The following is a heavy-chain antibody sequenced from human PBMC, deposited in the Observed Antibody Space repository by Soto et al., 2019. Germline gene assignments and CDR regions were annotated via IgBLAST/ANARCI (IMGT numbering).Heavy chain of an antibody. D-gene: IGHD5-12*01. Sequence: GGSLRLSCVASCFTFTNNWMSWVRQAPGKGLQWVANIKYDGSETYYEDSVKGRFRISRENAKSSVYLQMNRLRVEDAAVYFCVRGLYSRSYWGQGTLVTVSS. CDR3: VRGLYSRSY. V-gene: IGHV3-7*03. CDR2: IKYDGSET. J-gene: IGHJ1*01. CDR1: CFTFTNNW.